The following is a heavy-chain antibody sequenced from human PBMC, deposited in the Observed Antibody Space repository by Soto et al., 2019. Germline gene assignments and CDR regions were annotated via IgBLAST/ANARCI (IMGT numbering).Heavy chain of an antibody. V-gene: IGHV1-3*01. Sequence: APVKVSCKASGYTFTSYAMHLVRQAPGQRLEWMGWINAGNGNTKYSQKFQGRVTITRDTSASTAYMELSSLRSEDTAVYYCARSIVVVTAADYWGQGTLVTVSS. CDR2: INAGNGNT. CDR1: GYTFTSYA. CDR3: ARSIVVVTAADY. D-gene: IGHD2-21*02. J-gene: IGHJ4*02.